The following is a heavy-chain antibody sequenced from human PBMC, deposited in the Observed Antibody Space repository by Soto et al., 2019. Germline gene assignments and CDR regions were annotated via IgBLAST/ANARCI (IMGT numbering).Heavy chain of an antibody. J-gene: IGHJ4*02. D-gene: IGHD1-1*01. V-gene: IGHV1-18*01. Sequence: QVNLVQSGAEVKKPGASVEVSCKGSGYDFTTYGITWVRQVPGQGLEWMAWISAHNGNTDYAQKLQGRVTVTRDTSTSTAYMELRSLRSDDTAVYYCARGRYGDYWGQGALVTVSS. CDR3: ARGRYGDY. CDR1: GYDFTTYG. CDR2: ISAHNGNT.